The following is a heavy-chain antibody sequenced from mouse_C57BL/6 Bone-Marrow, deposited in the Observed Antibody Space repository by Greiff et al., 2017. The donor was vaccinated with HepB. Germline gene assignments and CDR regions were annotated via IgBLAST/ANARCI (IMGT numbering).Heavy chain of an antibody. V-gene: IGHV3-6*01. Sequence: VQLKESGPGLVKPSQSLSLTCSVTGYSITSGYYWNWIRQFPGNKLEWMGYISYDGSNNYNPSLKNRISITRDTSKNQFFLKLNSVTTEDTATDYCARGYYYGSPDYWGQGTSVTVSS. CDR3: ARGYYYGSPDY. CDR2: ISYDGSN. D-gene: IGHD1-1*01. CDR1: GYSITSGYY. J-gene: IGHJ4*01.